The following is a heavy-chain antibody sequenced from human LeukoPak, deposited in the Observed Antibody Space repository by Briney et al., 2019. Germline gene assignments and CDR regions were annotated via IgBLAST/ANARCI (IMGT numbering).Heavy chain of an antibody. Sequence: PGGSLRLSCAASRFTFSGYPMHWVRQAPGKGLEWVAFINYDGSKKYYADSVKGRFTISRDNSRNTLYLQMDSLRTDDTAMYYCARDFGITWAQYYFDYWGQGTLVTVSS. CDR3: ARDFGITWAQYYFDY. V-gene: IGHV3-30*02. CDR2: INYDGSKK. CDR1: RFTFSGYP. D-gene: IGHD3-10*01. J-gene: IGHJ4*02.